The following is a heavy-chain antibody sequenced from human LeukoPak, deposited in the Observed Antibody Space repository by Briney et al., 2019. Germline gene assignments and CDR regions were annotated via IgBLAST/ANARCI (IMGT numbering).Heavy chain of an antibody. CDR1: GFTFNTYV. CDR3: AKTTVGYSSGRYPGWPADC. Sequence: GGSLRLSCEPSGFTFNTYVIYWVRQAPGKGLEWVSGICGSGGCTYYADSVKGRFTISRDNSKNTVSLQMNSLTADDTAVYYCAKTTVGYSSGRYPGWPADCWGQGTLVTVSS. J-gene: IGHJ4*02. CDR2: ICGSGGCT. D-gene: IGHD6-19*01. V-gene: IGHV3-23*01.